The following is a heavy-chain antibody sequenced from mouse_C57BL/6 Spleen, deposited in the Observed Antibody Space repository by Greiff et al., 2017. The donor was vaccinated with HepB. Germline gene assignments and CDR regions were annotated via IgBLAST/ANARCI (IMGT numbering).Heavy chain of an antibody. V-gene: IGHV5-9*01. D-gene: IGHD3-2*02. CDR1: GFTFSSYT. J-gene: IGHJ4*01. CDR2: ISGGGGNT. Sequence: DVMLVESGGGLVKPGGSLKLSCAASGFTFSSYTMSWVRQTPEKRLEWVATISGGGGNTYYPDSVKGRFTISRDNAKNTLYLQMSSLRSEDTALYYWARSSGYEGNAMDYWGQGTSVTVSS. CDR3: ARSSGYEGNAMDY.